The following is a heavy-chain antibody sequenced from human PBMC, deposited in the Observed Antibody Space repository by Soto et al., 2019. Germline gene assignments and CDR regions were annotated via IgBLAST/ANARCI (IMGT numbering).Heavy chain of an antibody. D-gene: IGHD5-12*01. Sequence: GGSLRLSCAASGFTFSSYAMSWVRQAPGKGLEWVSAISGSGGSTYYSTSLKTRLTISKDTSKNQVVLTMTNMDPVDTATYYCARIESDGYNYASFDYWGQGTLVTVSS. CDR3: ARIESDGYNYASFDY. J-gene: IGHJ4*02. CDR2: ISGSGGST. CDR1: GFTFSSYA. V-gene: IGHV3-23*01.